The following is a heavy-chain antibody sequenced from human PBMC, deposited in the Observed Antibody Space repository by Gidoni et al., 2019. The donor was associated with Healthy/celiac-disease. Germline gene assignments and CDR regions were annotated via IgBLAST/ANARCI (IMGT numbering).Heavy chain of an antibody. V-gene: IGHV3-21*01. CDR2: IRSSSSYI. CDR3: ARGTTSEFDY. Sequence: EVQLVESGGGLVKPGGALSLSCAASGITFSSYSMNWVRQAPGKGLEWVSSIRSSSSYIYYADSVKGRFTISRDNAKNSLYLQMNSLRAEDTAVYYCARGTTSEFDYWGQGTLVTVSS. D-gene: IGHD1-1*01. J-gene: IGHJ4*02. CDR1: GITFSSYS.